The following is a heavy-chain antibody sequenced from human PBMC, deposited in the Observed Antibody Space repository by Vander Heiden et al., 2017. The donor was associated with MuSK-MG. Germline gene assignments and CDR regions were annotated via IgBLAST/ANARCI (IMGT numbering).Heavy chain of an antibody. CDR3: AISIFGVISHTPYFDY. CDR1: RYSISSGYY. V-gene: IGHV4-38-2*01. Sequence: VQLQESGPGLVKPSETLSLTCAVSRYSISSGYYWGWIRQPPWKGLEWIGSIYHSGSTYYNPSLKSRVTISVDTSKNQFSLKLNSVTAADTAVYYCAISIFGVISHTPYFDYWGQGTLVTVSS. D-gene: IGHD3-3*01. J-gene: IGHJ4*02. CDR2: IYHSGST.